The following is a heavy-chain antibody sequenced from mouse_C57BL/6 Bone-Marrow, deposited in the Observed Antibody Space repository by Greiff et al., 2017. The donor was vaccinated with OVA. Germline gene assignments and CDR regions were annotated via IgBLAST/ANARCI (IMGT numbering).Heavy chain of an antibody. V-gene: IGHV10-1*01. Sequence: EVKLQESGGGLVQPKGSLKLSCAASGFSFNTYAMNWVRQAPGKGLEWVARIRSKSNNYATYYADSVKDRFTISRDDSESMLYLQMNNLKTEDTAMYYCVRQSDYYGSSYPYFDYWGQGTTLTVSS. CDR3: VRQSDYYGSSYPYFDY. J-gene: IGHJ2*01. CDR1: GFSFNTYA. D-gene: IGHD1-1*01. CDR2: IRSKSNNYAT.